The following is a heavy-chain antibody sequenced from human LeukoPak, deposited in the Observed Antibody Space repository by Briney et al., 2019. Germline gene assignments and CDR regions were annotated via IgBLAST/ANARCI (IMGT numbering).Heavy chain of an antibody. CDR2: IKQDGSEK. Sequence: GGSLRLSCAASGFTFSSYWMSWVRQAPGKGLEWVANIKQDGSEKYYVDSVKGRFTISRDNAKNSLYLQMNSLRAEDTAVYYCGRAMLWFGETLDAFDIWGQGTMVTVSS. J-gene: IGHJ3*02. CDR1: GFTFSSYW. D-gene: IGHD3-10*01. CDR3: GRAMLWFGETLDAFDI. V-gene: IGHV3-7*01.